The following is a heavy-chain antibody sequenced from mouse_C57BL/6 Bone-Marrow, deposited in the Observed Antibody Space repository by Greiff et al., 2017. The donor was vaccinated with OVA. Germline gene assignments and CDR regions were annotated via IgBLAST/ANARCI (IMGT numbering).Heavy chain of an antibody. CDR3: ARNYGSSYGGYYFDY. D-gene: IGHD1-1*01. Sequence: VQLQQPGAELVKPGASVKLSCKASGYTFTSYWMQWVKQRPGQGLEWIGEIDPSDSYTNYNQKFKGKATLTVDTSSSTAYMQLSSLTSEDSAVYYCARNYGSSYGGYYFDYWGQGTTLTVSS. CDR2: IDPSDSYT. J-gene: IGHJ2*01. V-gene: IGHV1-50*01. CDR1: GYTFTSYW.